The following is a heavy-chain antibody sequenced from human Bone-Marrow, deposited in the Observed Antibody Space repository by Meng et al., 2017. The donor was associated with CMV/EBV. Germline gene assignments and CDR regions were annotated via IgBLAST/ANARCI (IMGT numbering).Heavy chain of an antibody. V-gene: IGHV3-20*04. CDR3: ARGGLGGVVIDY. CDR1: GFTFDDYG. Sequence: GESLKISCAASGFTFDDYGMSWVRQAPGKGLEWVSGINWNGGSTGYADSVKGRFTISRDNAKNSLYLQMNSLRAEDTALYYCARGGLGGVVIDYWGQGTLVTVYS. J-gene: IGHJ4*02. D-gene: IGHD3-3*01. CDR2: INWNGGST.